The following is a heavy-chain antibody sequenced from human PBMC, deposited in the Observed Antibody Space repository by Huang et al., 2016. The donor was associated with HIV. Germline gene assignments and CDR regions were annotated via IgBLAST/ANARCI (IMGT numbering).Heavy chain of an antibody. D-gene: IGHD3-10*01. CDR3: ARRFRVAATRKWFDP. CDR2: VNDGGDI. CDR1: GESLGSYY. Sequence: QVQLQQWGAGLLKPSETLALTCAVYGESLGSYYWAWIRRPPGKGLQWIGEVNDGGDINDNPALERRVTISVDTSRNQVSLTLTSMTAADTATYYCARRFRVAATRKWFDPWGQGTLVIVSS. V-gene: IGHV4-34*01. J-gene: IGHJ5*02.